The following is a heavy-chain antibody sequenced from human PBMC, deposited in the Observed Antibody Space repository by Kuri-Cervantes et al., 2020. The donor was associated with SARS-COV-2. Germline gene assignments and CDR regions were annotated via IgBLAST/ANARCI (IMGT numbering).Heavy chain of an antibody. D-gene: IGHD3-3*01. V-gene: IGHV4-61*02. CDR2: IYTSGST. CDR1: GGSISSGSYY. CDR3: ARSQYYDFWSGSVDAFDI. Sequence: SETLSLTCTVSGGSISSGSYYWSWIRQPAGKGLEWIGRIYTSGSTNYNPSLKSRVTISVDTSKNQFSLKLSSVTAADTAVYYCARSQYYDFWSGSVDAFDIWGQGTMVTVSS. J-gene: IGHJ3*02.